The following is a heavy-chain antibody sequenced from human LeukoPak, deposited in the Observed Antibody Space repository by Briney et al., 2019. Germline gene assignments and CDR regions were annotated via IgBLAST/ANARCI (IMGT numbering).Heavy chain of an antibody. CDR1: GFTFSSYW. V-gene: IGHV3-7*01. CDR2: IKQDGSEK. CDR3: ASDSSGWSQLNDY. J-gene: IGHJ4*02. D-gene: IGHD6-19*01. Sequence: GGSLSLSCAAPGFTFSSYWMSWVRQAPGKGLEWVANIKQDGSEKYYVDSVKGRFTISRDNAKNSLYLQMNSLRAEDTAVYYCASDSSGWSQLNDYSGQGTLVTVSS.